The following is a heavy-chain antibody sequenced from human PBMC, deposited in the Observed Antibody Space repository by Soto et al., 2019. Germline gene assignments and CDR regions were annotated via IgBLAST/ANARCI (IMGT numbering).Heavy chain of an antibody. CDR2: IGPESGAT. V-gene: IGHV1-2*02. CDR1: GYTFTGHY. J-gene: IGHJ4*02. Sequence: ASVKVSCKASGYTFTGHYIHWVRQAPEQGPEWMGEIGPESGATGYAQKFQGRVTMTRDMSITTVYMELNNLSPDDTAVYYCGRGRSGQIVVFYWGQGTPVTVSS. D-gene: IGHD5-12*01. CDR3: GRGRSGQIVVFY.